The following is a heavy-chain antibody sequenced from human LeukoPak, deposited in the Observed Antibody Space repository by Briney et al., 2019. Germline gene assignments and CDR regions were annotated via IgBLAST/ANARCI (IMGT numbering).Heavy chain of an antibody. CDR2: IYYSGST. Sequence: IPSETLSLTCTVSGGSISSSSYYWGWIRQPPGKGLEWIGSIYYSGSTYSNPSLKSRVTISVDTSKNQFSLKLSSVTAADTAVYYCAREVSHYGSGSFSRASGFDYWGQGALVTVSS. D-gene: IGHD3-10*01. CDR1: GGSISSSSYY. J-gene: IGHJ4*02. V-gene: IGHV4-39*07. CDR3: AREVSHYGSGSFSRASGFDY.